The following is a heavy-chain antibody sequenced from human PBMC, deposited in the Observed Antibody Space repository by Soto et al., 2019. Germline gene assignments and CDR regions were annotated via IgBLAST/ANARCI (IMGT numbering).Heavy chain of an antibody. J-gene: IGHJ6*02. CDR1: GGSICSYY. CDR3: ARDRSRRGEGSSWYYYYYGMDV. CDR2: IYYSGST. V-gene: IGHV4-59*01. D-gene: IGHD6-13*01. Sequence: SETLSLTCTVSGGSICSYYWGWIRQPPGKGLEWIGYIYYSGSTNYNPSLKSRVTISVDTSKNQFSLKLSSVTAADTAVYYCARDRSRRGEGSSWYYYYYGMDVWGQGTTVTVSS.